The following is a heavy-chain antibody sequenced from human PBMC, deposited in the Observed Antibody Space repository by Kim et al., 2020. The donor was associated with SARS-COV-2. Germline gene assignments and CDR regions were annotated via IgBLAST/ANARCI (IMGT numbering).Heavy chain of an antibody. V-gene: IGHV3-23*01. J-gene: IGHJ4*02. CDR3: AKDFGWGHYDFWSGWYFDY. Sequence: GGSLRLSCAASGFTFSSYAMSWVRQAPGKGLEWVSAISGSGGSTYYADSVKGRFTISRDNSKNTLYLQMNSLRAEDTAVYYCAKDFGWGHYDFWSGWYFDYWGQGTLVTVSS. D-gene: IGHD3-3*01. CDR2: ISGSGGST. CDR1: GFTFSSYA.